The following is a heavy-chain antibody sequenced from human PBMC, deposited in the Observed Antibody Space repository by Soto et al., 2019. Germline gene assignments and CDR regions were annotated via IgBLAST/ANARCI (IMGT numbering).Heavy chain of an antibody. J-gene: IGHJ4*02. CDR3: ARDLEVVRGVITHYFDY. CDR1: GFTFSSYS. V-gene: IGHV3-21*01. CDR2: ISSSSSYI. D-gene: IGHD3-10*01. Sequence: GGSLRLSCAASGFTFSSYSMNWVRQAPGKGLEWVSSISSSSSYIYYADPVKGRFTISRDNAKNSLYLQMNSLRAEDTAVYYCARDLEVVRGVITHYFDYWGQGTLVTVSS.